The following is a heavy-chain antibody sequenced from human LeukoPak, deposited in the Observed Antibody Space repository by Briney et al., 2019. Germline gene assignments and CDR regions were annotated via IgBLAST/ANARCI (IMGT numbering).Heavy chain of an antibody. CDR2: ISYDGSNK. CDR1: GFTFSSYG. D-gene: IGHD3-22*01. CDR3: ARIRTAYYYDSSGYYYSSRNAFDI. V-gene: IGHV3-30*03. J-gene: IGHJ3*02. Sequence: GGSLRLSCAASGFTFSSYGMHWVRQAPGKGLEWVAVISYDGSNKYYADSVKGRFTISRDNAKNSLYLQMNSLRAEDTAVYYCARIRTAYYYDSSGYYYSSRNAFDIWGQGTMVTVSS.